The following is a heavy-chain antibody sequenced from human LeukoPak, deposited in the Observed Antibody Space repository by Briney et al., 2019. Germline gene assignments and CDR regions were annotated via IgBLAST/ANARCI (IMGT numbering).Heavy chain of an antibody. J-gene: IGHJ5*02. V-gene: IGHV3-48*03. CDR2: ISSSGSTI. CDR3: ARRAKGWFDP. CDR1: GFTFSSYE. Sequence: PGGSLRLSCAASGFTFSSYEMNWVRQAPGKGLEWVSYISSSGSTIYYADSVKGRFTISRDNAKNSLYLQMSSLRAEDTAVYYCARRAKGWFDPWGQGTLVTVSS.